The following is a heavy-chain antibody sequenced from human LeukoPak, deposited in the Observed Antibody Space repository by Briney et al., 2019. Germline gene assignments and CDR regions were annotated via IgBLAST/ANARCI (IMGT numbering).Heavy chain of an antibody. J-gene: IGHJ4*02. Sequence: SETLCLTCTVSGGSISSSSYYWGWIRQPPGKGLEWIASIYYSGSTYYNPSLKSRVTISVDTSKNQFSLTLTSVTAADTALSYCARCNSRGYYNPFDYWGQGTLVTVSS. D-gene: IGHD3-22*01. CDR2: IYYSGST. V-gene: IGHV4-39*07. CDR3: ARCNSRGYYNPFDY. CDR1: GGSISSSSYY.